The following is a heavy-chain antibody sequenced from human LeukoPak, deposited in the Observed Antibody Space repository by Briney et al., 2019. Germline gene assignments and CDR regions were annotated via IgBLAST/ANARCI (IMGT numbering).Heavy chain of an antibody. J-gene: IGHJ3*02. Sequence: SETLSLTCAVSGGSISSGGYSWSWIRQPPGKGLEWIVYIYHSGSTYYNPSLKSRVTISVDRSKNQSSLKLSSVTAADTAVYYCARAIVVVVAAIAFDIWGQGTMVTVSS. V-gene: IGHV4-30-2*01. CDR3: ARAIVVVVAAIAFDI. D-gene: IGHD2-15*01. CDR1: GGSISSGGYS. CDR2: IYHSGST.